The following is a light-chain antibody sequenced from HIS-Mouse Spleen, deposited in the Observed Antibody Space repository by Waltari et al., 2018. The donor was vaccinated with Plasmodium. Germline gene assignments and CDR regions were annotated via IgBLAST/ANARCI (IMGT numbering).Light chain of an antibody. CDR1: RSDVGGYNY. V-gene: IGLV2-14*03. Sequence: QSALTQPASVSGSPGPSITLPCTGTRSDVGGYNYVSWYQQHPGKAPKLMIYDVSNRPSGVSNRFSGSKSGNTASLTISGLQAEDEADYYCSSYTSSSTRVFGGGTKLTVL. CDR3: SSYTSSSTRV. CDR2: DVS. J-gene: IGLJ3*02.